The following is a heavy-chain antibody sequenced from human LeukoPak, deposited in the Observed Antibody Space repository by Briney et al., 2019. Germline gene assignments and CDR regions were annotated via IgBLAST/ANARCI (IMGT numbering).Heavy chain of an antibody. CDR3: TTVVTLWRPNRSG. CDR2: IKSKTDGGTT. D-gene: IGHD1-14*01. Sequence: GGSLRLSCAASGFTFSNAWMSWVRQAPGKGLEWVGRIKSKTDGGTTDYAAPVKGRFTISRDDSKNTLYLQMNSLKTEDTAVYYCTTVVTLWRPNRSGWGQGTLVTVSS. CDR1: GFTFSNAW. V-gene: IGHV3-15*01. J-gene: IGHJ4*02.